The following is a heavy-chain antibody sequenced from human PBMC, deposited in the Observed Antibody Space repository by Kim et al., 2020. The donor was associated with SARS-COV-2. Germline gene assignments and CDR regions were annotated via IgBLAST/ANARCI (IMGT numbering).Heavy chain of an antibody. CDR3: AKDLPRLRGVQDHDAFDI. Sequence: GGSLRLSCAASGFTFSSYGMHWVRQAPGKGLEWVAVISYDGSNKYYADSVKGRFTISRDNSKNTLYLQMNSLRAEDTAVYYCAKDLPRLRGVQDHDAFDIWGQETMVTVSS. D-gene: IGHD3-10*01. J-gene: IGHJ3*02. CDR2: ISYDGSNK. V-gene: IGHV3-30*18. CDR1: GFTFSSYG.